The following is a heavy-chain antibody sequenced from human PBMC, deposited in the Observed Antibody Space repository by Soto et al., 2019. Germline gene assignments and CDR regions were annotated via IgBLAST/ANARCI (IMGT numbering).Heavy chain of an antibody. D-gene: IGHD3-10*01. CDR2: ISYDGSNK. Sequence: QVQLVESGGGVVQPGRSLRLSCAASGFTFSSYGMHWVRQAPGKGLEWVAVISYDGSNKYYADSVKGRFTISRDNSKNTLYLQMNSLRAEDTAVYYCAQDRENKLLWFGEPLDYGGQGTLVTVSS. CDR3: AQDRENKLLWFGEPLDY. V-gene: IGHV3-30*18. CDR1: GFTFSSYG. J-gene: IGHJ4*02.